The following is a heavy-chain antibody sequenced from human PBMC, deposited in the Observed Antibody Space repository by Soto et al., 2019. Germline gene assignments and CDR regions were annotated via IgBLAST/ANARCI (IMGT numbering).Heavy chain of an antibody. D-gene: IGHD5-12*01. J-gene: IGHJ4*02. CDR2: INSDGSSI. CDR3: TRGASGYGNFDY. V-gene: IGHV3-74*01. Sequence: EVQLVESGGGVVQPGGSLRLSCAASGFSFSTWMHWVRQAPGKGLEWLSRINSDGSSISYADSVKGRFTVSRDNAKNTLYLQINRLTAEDTAVYYCTRGASGYGNFDYWGQGVLLTVSS. CDR1: GFSFSTW.